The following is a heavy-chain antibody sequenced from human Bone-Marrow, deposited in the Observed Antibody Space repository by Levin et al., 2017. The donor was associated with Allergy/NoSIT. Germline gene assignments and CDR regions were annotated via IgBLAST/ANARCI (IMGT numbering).Heavy chain of an antibody. CDR2: IYYTGST. V-gene: IGHV4-61*01. D-gene: IGHD6-19*01. J-gene: IGHJ4*02. CDR3: AREGGYSSGWDVDY. CDR1: GGSVSSGTYY. Sequence: ASQTLSLTCTVSGGSVSSGTYYWSWIRQPPGKGLEWIGYIYYTGSTNYNPSLKSRVTISVDTSKNQFSLKLSSVTAADTAVYYCAREGGYSSGWDVDYWGQGTLVTVSS.